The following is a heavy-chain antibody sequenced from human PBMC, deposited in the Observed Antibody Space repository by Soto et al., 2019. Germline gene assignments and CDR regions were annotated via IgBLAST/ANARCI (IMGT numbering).Heavy chain of an antibody. CDR2: IWYDESNK. Sequence: VQLVESGGGVVQPGRSPRLSCKASGFTFSNFGMHWVRLAPGRGLEWVAVIWYDESNKYYADSVKGRFTISRDNSMNTLYLQMNSLRAEDTAVYYCARDSERGSRFFDSWGQGTLVTVSS. CDR1: GFTFSNFG. D-gene: IGHD6-13*01. J-gene: IGHJ4*02. CDR3: ARDSERGSRFFDS. V-gene: IGHV3-33*01.